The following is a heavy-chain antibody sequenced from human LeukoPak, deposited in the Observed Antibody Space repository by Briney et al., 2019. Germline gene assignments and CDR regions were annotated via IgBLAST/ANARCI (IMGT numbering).Heavy chain of an antibody. V-gene: IGHV3-7*03. CDR2: IKHDGSEK. CDR1: GFTFSSYA. Sequence: GGSLRLSCAASGFTFSSYAMSWVRQAPGKGLEWVANIKHDGSEKNYVDSVKGRFTISRDNAKNSLYLQMNSLRAEDTAVYYCATPLDYFDMSDSHQGGDWGQGTLVTVSS. CDR3: ATPLDYFDMSDSHQGGD. D-gene: IGHD3-22*01. J-gene: IGHJ4*02.